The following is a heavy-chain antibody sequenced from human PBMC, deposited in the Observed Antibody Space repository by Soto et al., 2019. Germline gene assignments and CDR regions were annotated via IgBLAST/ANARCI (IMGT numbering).Heavy chain of an antibody. CDR1: SGSITSSNW. CDR3: AGGAVAGTSPAY. D-gene: IGHD6-19*01. J-gene: IGHJ4*02. CDR2: IYHSGST. V-gene: IGHV4-4*02. Sequence: QVQLQESGPGLVKPSGTLSLTCAVSSGSITSSNWWSWVRQPPGKGLEWIGEIYHSGSTNYNPSLKSRVTISVYKSKNVFSLKLSSVTAADTAMYYCAGGAVAGTSPAYWGQGTLVTVSS.